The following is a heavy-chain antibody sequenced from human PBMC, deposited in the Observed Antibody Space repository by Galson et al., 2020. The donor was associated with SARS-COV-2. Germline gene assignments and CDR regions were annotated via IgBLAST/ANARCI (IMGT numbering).Heavy chain of an antibody. Sequence: GESLKISCKGSGYSFTSYWIGWVRQMPGKGLEWMGIIYPGDSDTRYSPSFQGQVTISADKSISTAYLQWSSLKASDTAMYYCVRPHSSNTSGLDYWGQGTLVTVSS. V-gene: IGHV5-51*01. CDR1: GYSFTSYW. CDR2: IYPGDSDT. D-gene: IGHD6-13*01. CDR3: VRPHSSNTSGLDY. J-gene: IGHJ4*02.